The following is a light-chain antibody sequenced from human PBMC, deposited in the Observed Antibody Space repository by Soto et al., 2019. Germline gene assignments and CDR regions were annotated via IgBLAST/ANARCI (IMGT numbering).Light chain of an antibody. Sequence: LPQSPATLSLSLGVRVTLSCRASQTVSSGYLAWYQQRPGQAPRLLIFGASSRATGIPDRFSGSGSGTDFTLTISRLEPEDFAVYYCQQYGSSGTFGQGTKVDIK. V-gene: IGKV3-20*01. CDR2: GAS. J-gene: IGKJ1*01. CDR1: QTVSSGY. CDR3: QQYGSSGT.